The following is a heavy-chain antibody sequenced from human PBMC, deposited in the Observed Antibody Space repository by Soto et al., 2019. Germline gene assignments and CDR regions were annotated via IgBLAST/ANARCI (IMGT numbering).Heavy chain of an antibody. D-gene: IGHD2-2*01. J-gene: IGHJ6*03. CDR2: IYPGDSDT. CDR3: ARHTGLVRGDIVVVPAAPGEEGLWDYYYMDV. CDR1: GYSFTSYW. V-gene: IGHV5-51*01. Sequence: PGESLKISCKGSGYSFTSYWIGWVRQMPGKGLEWMGIIYPGDSDTRNSPSFQGQVTISADKSISTAYLQWSSLKASDTAMYYCARHTGLVRGDIVVVPAAPGEEGLWDYYYMDVWGKGTTVTVSS.